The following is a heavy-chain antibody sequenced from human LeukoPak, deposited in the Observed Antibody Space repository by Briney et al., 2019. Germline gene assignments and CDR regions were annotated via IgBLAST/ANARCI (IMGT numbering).Heavy chain of an antibody. V-gene: IGHV3-15*01. J-gene: IGHJ4*02. Sequence: PGGSLRLSCSASGFTFSNAWMRWVRPAPGKGLEWVGRIKSKTGGGTTDYAAPVKGRFTISRDDSKNTLYLQMNSLKTEDTAVYYCATDDVGAGGVYWGQGTLVTVSS. CDR3: ATDDVGAGGVY. CDR1: GFTFSNAW. D-gene: IGHD1-26*01. CDR2: IKSKTGGGTT.